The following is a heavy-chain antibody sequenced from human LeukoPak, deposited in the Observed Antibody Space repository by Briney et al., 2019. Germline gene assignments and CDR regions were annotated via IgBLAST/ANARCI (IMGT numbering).Heavy chain of an antibody. J-gene: IGHJ4*02. D-gene: IGHD3-3*01. CDR3: ASSRVYYDFWSGYYNFDY. CDR2: ISGSGGST. V-gene: IGHV3-23*01. CDR1: GFTFSSYA. Sequence: PGGSLRLSCAASGFTFSSYAMSWVRQAPGKGLEWVSAISGSGGSTYYADSVKGRFTISRDNSKNTLYLQMNSLRAEDTAVYYCASSRVYYDFWSGYYNFDYWGQGTLVTVSS.